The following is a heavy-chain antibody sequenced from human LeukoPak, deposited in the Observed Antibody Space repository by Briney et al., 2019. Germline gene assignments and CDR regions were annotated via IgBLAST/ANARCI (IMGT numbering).Heavy chain of an antibody. CDR3: ARVRMYYYDSSGYFDY. CDR2: IYHSGST. J-gene: IGHJ4*02. D-gene: IGHD3-22*01. Sequence: SQTLSLTCAVSGGSISSGGYSWSWIRQPPGKGLEWIGYIYHSGSTYYNPSLKSRVTISVDTSKNQFSLKLSSVTAADTAVYYCARVRMYYYDSSGYFDYWGQGTLVTVSS. CDR1: GGSISSGGYS. V-gene: IGHV4-30-2*01.